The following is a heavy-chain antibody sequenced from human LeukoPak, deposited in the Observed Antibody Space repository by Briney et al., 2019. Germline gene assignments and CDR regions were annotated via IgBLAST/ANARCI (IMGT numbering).Heavy chain of an antibody. CDR1: GFTFRTYW. V-gene: IGHV3-7*01. CDR3: ARDPTGDY. J-gene: IGHJ4*02. Sequence: GGSLRLSCAASGFTFRTYWVSWVRQAPGKGLEWVANINQDGGEKSYVDSVKGRFTISRDNAKNSLYLAMNSLRAEDTAVYYCARDPTGDYWGQGTLVTVSP. CDR2: INQDGGEK.